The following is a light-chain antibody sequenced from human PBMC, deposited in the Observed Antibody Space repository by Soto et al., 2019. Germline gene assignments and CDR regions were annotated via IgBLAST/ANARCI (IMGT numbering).Light chain of an antibody. CDR2: GAS. J-gene: IGKJ1*01. Sequence: EIVMTQSPATLSVSPGERATLSCRASRSVSSNLAWYQQEPGQAPRLLIYGASTRATGIPARFSGSGSGTEFTLTISSLQSEDFAVYYCQQYNNWPPWTFGQGTKVEIK. CDR3: QQYNNWPPWT. CDR1: RSVSSN. V-gene: IGKV3-15*01.